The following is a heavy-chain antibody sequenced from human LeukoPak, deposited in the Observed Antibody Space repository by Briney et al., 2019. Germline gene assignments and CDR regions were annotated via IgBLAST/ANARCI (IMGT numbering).Heavy chain of an antibody. J-gene: IGHJ4*02. CDR3: AGHPQQLVRGTSLFDY. D-gene: IGHD6-13*01. CDR2: INHSGST. Sequence: SETLSLTCAVYGGSFSGYYWSWIRQPPGKGLEWIGEINHSGSTNYNPSLKSRVTISVDTSKNQFSLKLSSVTAADTAVYYCAGHPQQLVRGTSLFDYWGQGTLVTVSS. CDR1: GGSFSGYY. V-gene: IGHV4-34*01.